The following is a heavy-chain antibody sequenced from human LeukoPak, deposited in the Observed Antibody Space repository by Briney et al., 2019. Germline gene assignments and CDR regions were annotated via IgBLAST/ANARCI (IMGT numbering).Heavy chain of an antibody. CDR2: ISGSGGSA. J-gene: IGHJ6*02. CDR1: GFTFSSYA. V-gene: IGHV3-23*01. CDR3: AKARPVAAPYYYYYYGMDV. D-gene: IGHD6-19*01. Sequence: GGSLRLSCAASGFTFSSYAMSWVRQAPGKGLEWVSAISGSGGSAYYADSVKGRFTISRDNSKNTLYLQMNSLRAEDTAVYYCAKARPVAAPYYYYYYGMDVWGQGTTVTVSS.